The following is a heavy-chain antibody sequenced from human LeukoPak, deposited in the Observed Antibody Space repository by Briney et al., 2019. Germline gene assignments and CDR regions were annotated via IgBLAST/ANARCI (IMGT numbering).Heavy chain of an antibody. J-gene: IGHJ6*02. CDR3: TTDEDWNYARKDV. CDR2: TISEIDGGTT. D-gene: IGHD1-7*01. CDR1: GFTFNYAW. V-gene: IGHV3-15*01. Sequence: GGSLRLSCAASGFTFNYAWMSWVRQVPGKGLEWVGQTISEIDGGTTDYATPVKGRFTISRDDSKSTLYLQMNSLKIEDTAVYYCTTDEDWNYARKDVWGQGATVIVSS.